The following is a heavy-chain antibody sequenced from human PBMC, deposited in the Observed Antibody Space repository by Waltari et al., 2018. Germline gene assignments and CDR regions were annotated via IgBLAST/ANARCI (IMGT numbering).Heavy chain of an antibody. V-gene: IGHV1-46*01. CDR2: INPRGGST. D-gene: IGHD1-1*01. CDR3: ARRSLRTTGTTNYYYYMDV. J-gene: IGHJ6*03. CDR1: GYTFTSYY. Sequence: QVQLVQSGAEVKKPGASVKVSCKASGYTFTSYYMHWVRQAPGQGLEWMGIINPRGGSTSYAQKFQGRVTMTRDTSTSTVYMELSSLRSEDTAVYYCARRSLRTTGTTNYYYYMDVWGKGTTVTVSS.